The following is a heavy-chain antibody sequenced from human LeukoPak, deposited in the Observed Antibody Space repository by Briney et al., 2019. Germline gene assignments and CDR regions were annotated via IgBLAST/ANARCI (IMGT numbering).Heavy chain of an antibody. D-gene: IGHD5-24*01. V-gene: IGHV1-18*01. CDR2: ISAYNGNT. J-gene: IGHJ4*02. Sequence: ASVKVSCKASGYTFTSYGISWVRQAPGQGLEWMGWISAYNGNTNHAQKLQGRATMTTDTSTSTAYMELRSLRSDDTAVYYCARVSRPSRGHDGYTYDYWGQGTLVAVSS. CDR1: GYTFTSYG. CDR3: ARVSRPSRGHDGYTYDY.